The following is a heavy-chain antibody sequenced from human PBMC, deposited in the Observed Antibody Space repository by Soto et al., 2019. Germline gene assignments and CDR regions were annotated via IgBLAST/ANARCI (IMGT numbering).Heavy chain of an antibody. V-gene: IGHV3-21*06. CDR2: ITSSSSFI. CDR1: GFTFSRYS. D-gene: IGHD6-25*01. Sequence: EVQLVESGGGLVKPGGSLRLSCAASGFTFSRYSMDWVRQAPGKGLEWVSSITSSSSFIYYADSVKGRFTISRDNPKNSLYLQMSSLRAEDTAVYFCARSADSLYYFDYWGQGILVTVSS. J-gene: IGHJ4*02. CDR3: ARSADSLYYFDY.